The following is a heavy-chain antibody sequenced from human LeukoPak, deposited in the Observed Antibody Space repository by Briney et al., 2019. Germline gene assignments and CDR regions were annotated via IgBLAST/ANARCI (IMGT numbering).Heavy chain of an antibody. CDR3: VTDPGLPRLKYYFNN. CDR2: ITWDGGTT. V-gene: IGHV3-43D*03. D-gene: IGHD2/OR15-2a*01. J-gene: IGHJ1*01. Sequence: GGSLRLSCEASGFTFDDYAMHWVRQAPGKGLEWISLITWDGGTTYYADSVKGRFTISRDNAKSSLFLQMHSLRVEDTAVYFCVTDPGLPRLKYYFNNWGRGTQVTVSS. CDR1: GFTFDDYA.